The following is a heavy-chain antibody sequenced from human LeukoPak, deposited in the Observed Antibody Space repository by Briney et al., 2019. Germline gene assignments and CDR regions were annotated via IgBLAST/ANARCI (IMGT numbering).Heavy chain of an antibody. J-gene: IGHJ3*01. CDR3: ARDRIDAFDF. CDR2: LYHSGNI. Sequence: SETLSLTCAVSGDSINSGGYSWNWIRQAPGKGLEWIGRLYHSGNIYYNPSLNSRVTISVDRSKNQLSLSLSSVTAADTAVYLCARDRIDAFDFWGQGTMVTVSS. V-gene: IGHV4-30-2*01. CDR1: GDSINSGGYS.